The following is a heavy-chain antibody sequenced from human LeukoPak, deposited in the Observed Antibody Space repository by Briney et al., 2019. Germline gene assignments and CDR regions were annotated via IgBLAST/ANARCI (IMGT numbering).Heavy chain of an antibody. V-gene: IGHV4-4*02. CDR2: IYHSGST. J-gene: IGHJ4*02. D-gene: IGHD1-26*01. Sequence: PSETLSLTCAVSGGSISSSNWWSWVRQPPGKGLEWIGEIYHSGSTNYNPSLKSRVTISVDKSKNQFSLKLSSVTAADTAVYYCARYPIVGASVFDYWGQGTLVTVSS. CDR1: GGSISSSNW. CDR3: ARYPIVGASVFDY.